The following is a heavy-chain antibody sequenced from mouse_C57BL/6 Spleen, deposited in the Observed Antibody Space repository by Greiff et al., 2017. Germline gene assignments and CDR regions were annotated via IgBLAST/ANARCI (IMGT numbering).Heavy chain of an antibody. V-gene: IGHV1-54*01. CDR3: ARGEENLRDWFAY. CDR2: INPGSGGT. Sequence: QVQLQQSGAELVRPGTSVKVSCKASGYAFTNYLIEWVKQRPGQGLEWIGVINPGSGGTNYNEKFKGKATLTAEKSSSTAYMQLSSLTSEDSAVYFCARGEENLRDWFAYWGQGTPVTVSA. CDR1: GYAFTNYL. J-gene: IGHJ3*01.